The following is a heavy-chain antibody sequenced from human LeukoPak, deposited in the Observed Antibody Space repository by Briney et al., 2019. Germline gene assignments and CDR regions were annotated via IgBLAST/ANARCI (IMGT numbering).Heavy chain of an antibody. Sequence: ASVRVSCKASGGTFSSYAISWVRQAPGQGLEWMGRIIPIFGTANYAQKFQGRVTITTDESTSTAYMELSSLRSEDTAVYYCARDLDYYYMDVWGKGTTVTVSS. V-gene: IGHV1-69*05. CDR1: GGTFSSYA. J-gene: IGHJ6*03. CDR3: ARDLDYYYMDV. CDR2: IIPIFGTA.